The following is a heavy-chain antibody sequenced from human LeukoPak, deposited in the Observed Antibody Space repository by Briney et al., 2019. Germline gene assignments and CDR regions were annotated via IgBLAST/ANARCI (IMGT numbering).Heavy chain of an antibody. Sequence: SETLSLTCTVSGGSISSYYWTWIRQPAGKGLERIGRIHPSGTTNHNPSLKSRVIMSLDMSNNQFSLKVRSVTAADTAVYYCARETEVPGGRSWDFWGQGTLVTVSS. V-gene: IGHV4-4*07. CDR3: ARETEVPGGRSWDF. CDR1: GGSISSYY. J-gene: IGHJ4*02. D-gene: IGHD6-19*01. CDR2: IHPSGTT.